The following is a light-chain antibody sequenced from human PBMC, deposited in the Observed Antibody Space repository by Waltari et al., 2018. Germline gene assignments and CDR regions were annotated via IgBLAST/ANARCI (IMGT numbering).Light chain of an antibody. CDR3: QQRSIWPVT. CDR2: DAS. J-gene: IGKJ4*01. CDR1: QSVSSY. V-gene: IGKV3-11*01. Sequence: EIVLTQSPATLSLSPGERATLTCRASQSVSSYLAWYQQKPGQAPRLLIYDASNRVTGIPARFSGSGSGTDFTLTISSLDTEDFAVYYCQQRSIWPVTFGGGTKVEIK.